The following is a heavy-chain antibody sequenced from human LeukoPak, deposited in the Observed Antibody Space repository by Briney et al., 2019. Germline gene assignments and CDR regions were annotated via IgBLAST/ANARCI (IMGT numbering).Heavy chain of an antibody. V-gene: IGHV4-34*01. Sequence: SETLSLTCAVYGGSFSGYYWSWIRQPPEKGLEWIGEINHSGNTNYNPSLKSRVTITVDTSKNQFSLKLSSVTAADTAVYYCASQYYYDRSGYLYWYFDLWGRGAPVTVS. D-gene: IGHD3-22*01. CDR2: INHSGNT. CDR3: ASQYYYDRSGYLYWYFDL. CDR1: GGSFSGYY. J-gene: IGHJ2*01.